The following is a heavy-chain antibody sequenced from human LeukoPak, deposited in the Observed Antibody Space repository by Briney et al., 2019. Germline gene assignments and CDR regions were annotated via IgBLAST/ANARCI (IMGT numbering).Heavy chain of an antibody. V-gene: IGHV3-23*01. CDR1: GFTFSNYA. J-gene: IGHJ4*02. CDR2: ISGSGGGT. CDR3: AKDDYGGNSEL. Sequence: GGSLRLSCAASGFTFSNYAMSWVRQAPGKGLEWVSAISGSGGGTYYADSVKGRFTISRDNSKNTLYLRMNSLRAEATAVYYGAKDDYGGNSELWGQGTLVTVSS. D-gene: IGHD4-23*01.